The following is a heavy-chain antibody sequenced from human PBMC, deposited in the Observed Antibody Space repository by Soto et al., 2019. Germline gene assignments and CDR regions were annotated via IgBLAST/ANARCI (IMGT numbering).Heavy chain of an antibody. CDR3: AREGAVAGTAFDI. V-gene: IGHV3-13*04. D-gene: IGHD6-19*01. Sequence: GGALRRSRAASGFTFRSYGIHLGRPSTGKGLEWVSAIGTAGDTYYPGSVKGRFTISRENAKNSLYLQMNSLRAGDTAVYSCAREGAVAGTAFDIWGQGTMVTVSS. CDR1: GFTFRSYG. J-gene: IGHJ3*02. CDR2: IGTAGDT.